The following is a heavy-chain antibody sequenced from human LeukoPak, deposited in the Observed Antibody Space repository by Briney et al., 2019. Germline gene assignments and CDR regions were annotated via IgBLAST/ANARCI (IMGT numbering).Heavy chain of an antibody. CDR3: AKDATVTTGYYFDY. Sequence: PGGSLRLSCAASGFTFSSYSMNWVRQAPGKGLEWVAFIRYDGSNKYYADSVKGRFTISRDNSMNTLYLQMNSLRAEDTAVYYCAKDATVTTGYYFDYWGQGTLVTVSS. D-gene: IGHD4-17*01. CDR2: IRYDGSNK. J-gene: IGHJ4*02. CDR1: GFTFSSYS. V-gene: IGHV3-30*02.